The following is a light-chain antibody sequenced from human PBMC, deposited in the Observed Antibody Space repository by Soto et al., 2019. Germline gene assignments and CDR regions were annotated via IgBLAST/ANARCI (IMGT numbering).Light chain of an antibody. CDR1: SSDVGGYNY. V-gene: IGLV2-14*01. CDR2: EVS. J-gene: IGLJ1*01. Sequence: QSALTQPASVSGSPGQSITISCTGTSSDVGGYNYVSWYQQHPGKAPKLMIHEVSNRPSGVSNRFSGSKSGNTASLTISGXQAEDEADYHCSSYTSSSTLYVFGTGTKVTV. CDR3: SSYTSSSTLYV.